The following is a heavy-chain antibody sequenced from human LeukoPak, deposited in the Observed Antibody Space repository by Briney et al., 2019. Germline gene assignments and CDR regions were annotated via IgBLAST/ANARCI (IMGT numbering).Heavy chain of an antibody. V-gene: IGHV4-34*01. J-gene: IGHJ3*02. D-gene: IGHD3-22*01. CDR1: GGSFSGYY. Sequence: PSETLSLTCAVYGGSFSGYYWSWIRQPPGKGLEWIGEINHSGSTNYNPSLKSRVTISVDTSKNQFSLKLSSVTAADTAVFYCARSHLVYDSSGYEIWGQGTMVTVSS. CDR3: ARSHLVYDSSGYEI. CDR2: INHSGST.